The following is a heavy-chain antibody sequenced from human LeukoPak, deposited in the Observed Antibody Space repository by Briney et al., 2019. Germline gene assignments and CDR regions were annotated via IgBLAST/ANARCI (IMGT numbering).Heavy chain of an antibody. CDR3: ARDPGYSSGWYWFDP. Sequence: PSETLSLTCTVSGGSISSYYWSWIRQPAGKGLEWIGYIYYSGSTNYNPSLKSRATISVDTSKNQFSLKLSSVTAADTAVYYCARDPGYSSGWYWFDPWGQGTLVTVSS. D-gene: IGHD6-19*01. J-gene: IGHJ5*02. CDR1: GGSISSYY. V-gene: IGHV4-59*01. CDR2: IYYSGST.